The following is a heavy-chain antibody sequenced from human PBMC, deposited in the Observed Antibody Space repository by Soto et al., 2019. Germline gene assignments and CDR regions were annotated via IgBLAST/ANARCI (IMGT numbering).Heavy chain of an antibody. CDR2: INHSGST. D-gene: IGHD4-17*01. CDR1: GGSFSGYY. J-gene: IGHJ5*02. CDR3: ARGSPRDPLRFNWFDP. Sequence: SETLSLTCAVYGGSFSGYYWSWIRQPPGKGLEWIGEINHSGSTNYNPSLKSRVTISVDTSKNQFSLKLSSVTAADTAVYYCARGSPRDPLRFNWFDPWGQGTLVTVSS. V-gene: IGHV4-34*01.